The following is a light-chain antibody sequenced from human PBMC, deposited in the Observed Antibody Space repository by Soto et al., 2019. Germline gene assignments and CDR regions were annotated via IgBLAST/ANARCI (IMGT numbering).Light chain of an antibody. CDR3: SSYTSSSTLLYV. Sequence: QPASVSGSPGQSITIYCTGTSSDVGGYNYVSWYQQHPGKAPKLMIYDVSNRPSGVSNRFSGSKSGNTASLTISGLQAEDEADYYCSSYTSSSTLLYVFGTGTKVTVL. CDR1: SSDVGGYNY. J-gene: IGLJ1*01. CDR2: DVS. V-gene: IGLV2-14*01.